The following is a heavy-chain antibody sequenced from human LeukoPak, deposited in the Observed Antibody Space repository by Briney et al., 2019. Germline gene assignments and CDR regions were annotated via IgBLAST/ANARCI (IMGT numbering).Heavy chain of an antibody. Sequence: GGSLRLSCVASGFTFNNYDMHWVRQAPGKGLEWVSAVGTADDTYYPGSVKGRFTISRDNAKNSLYLQMNSLRAEDTALYYCARVMYYYDSSGYYPGEMGYWGQGTLVTVSS. CDR3: ARVMYYYDSSGYYPGEMGY. D-gene: IGHD3-22*01. CDR1: GFTFNNYD. V-gene: IGHV3-13*04. J-gene: IGHJ4*02. CDR2: VGTADDT.